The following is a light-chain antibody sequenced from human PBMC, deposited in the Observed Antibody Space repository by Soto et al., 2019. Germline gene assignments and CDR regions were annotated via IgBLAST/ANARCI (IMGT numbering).Light chain of an antibody. CDR3: QKYNSAPLT. Sequence: DIQVTQSPSSLSASLGDRVTITCRANQAIGGYLAWFQQQPGKVPKLLIYAAYALQSGVPSRFSGSGSGTDFTLTISSLQPEDSATYYCQKYNSAPLTFGGGTKVEI. V-gene: IGKV1-27*01. J-gene: IGKJ4*01. CDR1: QAIGGY. CDR2: AAY.